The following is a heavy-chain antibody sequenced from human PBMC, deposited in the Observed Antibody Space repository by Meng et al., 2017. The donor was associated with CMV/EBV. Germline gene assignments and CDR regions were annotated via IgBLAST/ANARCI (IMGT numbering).Heavy chain of an antibody. CDR3: ARDAGTFLAYRGYFDY. V-gene: IGHV1-69*10. Sequence: SVKVSCKASGGTFSSYAISWVRHAPGQGLEWMGGIIPILGIANYAQKFQGRVTITADKSTSTAYMELSSLRSEDTAVYYCARDAGTFLAYRGYFDYWGQGTLVTVSS. CDR2: IIPILGIA. CDR1: GGTFSSYA. J-gene: IGHJ4*02. D-gene: IGHD3-3*02.